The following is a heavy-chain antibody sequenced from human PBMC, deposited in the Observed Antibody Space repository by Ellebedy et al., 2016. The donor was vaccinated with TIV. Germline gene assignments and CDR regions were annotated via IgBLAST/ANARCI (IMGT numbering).Heavy chain of an antibody. D-gene: IGHD4-23*01. J-gene: IGHJ6*02. V-gene: IGHV4-39*01. CDR3: AVVTPWHYYYGLDV. CDR2: IYYSGST. Sequence: MPSETLSLTCSVSGGSISRSSYYWGWIRQPPGKALEWIGSIYYSGSTYYTPSLKSRVTISVDTSKNQFSLKLTSVTAAETAVYSCAVVTPWHYYYGLDVWGQGTTVTVSS. CDR1: GGSISRSSYY.